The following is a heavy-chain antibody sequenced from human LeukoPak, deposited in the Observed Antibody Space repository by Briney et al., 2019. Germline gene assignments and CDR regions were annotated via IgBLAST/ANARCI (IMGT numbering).Heavy chain of an antibody. CDR2: INSDGSST. V-gene: IGHV3-74*01. J-gene: IGHJ4*02. Sequence: PGGSLRLSCAASGFTFKDAWMSWVRQAPGKGLVWVSRINSDGSSTSYADSVKGRFTISRDNAKNTLYLQMNSLRAEDTAVYYCARGLSGYSSSLGYWGQGTLVTVSS. D-gene: IGHD6-6*01. CDR1: GFTFKDAW. CDR3: ARGLSGYSSSLGY.